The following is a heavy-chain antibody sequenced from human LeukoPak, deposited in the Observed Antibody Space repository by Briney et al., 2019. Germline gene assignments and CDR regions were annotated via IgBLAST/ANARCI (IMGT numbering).Heavy chain of an antibody. CDR2: MSGDGATT. D-gene: IGHD1-26*01. CDR1: GFTFSNAW. Sequence: GGSLRLSCAASGFTFSNAWMSWVRQAPGKGLEWVSAMSGDGATTYYADSVKGRFTISRDNSKNALYLQINNLGAEDTAVYYCAKDRPGAMLYFDCWGQGTLVTVSS. J-gene: IGHJ4*02. CDR3: AKDRPGAMLYFDC. V-gene: IGHV3-23*01.